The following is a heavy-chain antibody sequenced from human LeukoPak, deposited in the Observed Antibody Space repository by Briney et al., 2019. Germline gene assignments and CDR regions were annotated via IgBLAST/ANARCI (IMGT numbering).Heavy chain of an antibody. CDR2: ISHDGRTK. J-gene: IGHJ3*02. CDR3: ARDDYGDSHAFDI. V-gene: IGHV3-30*04. D-gene: IGHD4-17*01. CDR1: GFNFDNFA. Sequence: GGSLRLSCVVSGFNFDNFAMHWVRQPLGKGLEWVAVISHDGRTKYYADSMKGRITISRDNSKNTLYLQMNSLRAEDTAVYYCARDDYGDSHAFDIWGQGTMVTVSS.